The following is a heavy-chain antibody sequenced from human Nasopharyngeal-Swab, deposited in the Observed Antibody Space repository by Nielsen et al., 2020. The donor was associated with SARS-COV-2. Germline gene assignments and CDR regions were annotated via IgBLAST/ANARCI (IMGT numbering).Heavy chain of an antibody. CDR2: INPSGGST. D-gene: IGHD3-9*01. V-gene: IGHV1-46*01. CDR1: AYTFTSYY. Sequence: ASVQVSCKASAYTFTSYYMHWVRQAPGQGLEWMGIINPSGGSTSYAQKFQGRVTMTRDTSTSTVYMELSGLRSEDTAVYYCAGRLTGYYPLDYWGQGTLVTVSS. J-gene: IGHJ4*02. CDR3: AGRLTGYYPLDY.